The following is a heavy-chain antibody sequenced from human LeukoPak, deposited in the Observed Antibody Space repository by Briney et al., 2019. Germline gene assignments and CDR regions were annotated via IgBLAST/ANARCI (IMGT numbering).Heavy chain of an antibody. V-gene: IGHV4-34*01. Sequence: SETLSLTCAVYGGSFSGYYWSWIRQPPGKGLEWIGEINHSGSTNYNPSLKSRVTISVDTSKNQFSLKLSSVTAADTAVYYCARDMDVWGQGTTVTVSS. J-gene: IGHJ6*02. CDR1: GGSFSGYY. CDR2: INHSGST. CDR3: ARDMDV.